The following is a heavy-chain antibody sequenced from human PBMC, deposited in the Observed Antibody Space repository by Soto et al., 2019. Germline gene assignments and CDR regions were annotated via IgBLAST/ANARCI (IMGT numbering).Heavy chain of an antibody. CDR2: INAGNGNT. CDR3: ARALPVGDCGGDCDEYYFDY. Sequence: NVSWKASGYTFTSYVMHWRRQTTGKRLERMGWINAGNGNTKYSQKFQGRVTITRDTSASTAYMELSSLRSEDTAVYYCARALPVGDCGGDCDEYYFDYWGQGTLVTVSS. J-gene: IGHJ4*02. V-gene: IGHV1-3*01. D-gene: IGHD2-21*01. CDR1: GYTFTSYV.